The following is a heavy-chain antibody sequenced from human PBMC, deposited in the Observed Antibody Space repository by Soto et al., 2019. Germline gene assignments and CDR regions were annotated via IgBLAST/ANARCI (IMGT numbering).Heavy chain of an antibody. J-gene: IGHJ4*02. Sequence: QVQLQESGPGLVKPSETLSLTCTVSGRPISSYYWSWIRQPPGKGLEWIGSIYYSGSTNYNPSLKGRGTISVDTGNNRVSRKLSAVTAADTAVEYGARSEPQWDYCGQGTLVTVSS. CDR3: ARSEPQWDY. D-gene: IGHD2-8*01. V-gene: IGHV4-59*01. CDR2: IYYSGST. CDR1: GRPISSYY.